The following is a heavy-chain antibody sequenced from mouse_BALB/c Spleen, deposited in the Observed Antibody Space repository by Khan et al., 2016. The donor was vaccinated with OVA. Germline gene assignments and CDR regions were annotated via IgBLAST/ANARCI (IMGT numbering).Heavy chain of an antibody. CDR3: ASGGAAYYRNDGGAMEY. Sequence: QIQLVQSGPELKKPGETVRISCKSSGYTYTTAGIQWVQKMPGKGLRWIGWINTHSGVPKYAEDFKGRFAFSLAISVRTASLQITNIKNEDTATYFCASGGAAYYRNDGGAMEYWGQGTSVTVSS. CDR1: GYTYTTAG. CDR2: INTHSGVP. V-gene: IGHV9-4*02. J-gene: IGHJ4*01. D-gene: IGHD2-14*01.